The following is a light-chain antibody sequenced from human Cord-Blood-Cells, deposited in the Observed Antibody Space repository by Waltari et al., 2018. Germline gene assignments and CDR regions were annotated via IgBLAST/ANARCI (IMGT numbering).Light chain of an antibody. CDR1: KLGDKY. J-gene: IGLJ1*01. Sequence: SYELTQPPSVSVSPGQTASITCSGDKLGDKYACWYQQKPGQSPVLVIYQDSKRPSGIPERFSGANSGNTATLTLSGTQAMDEADYYCQAWDSRTAGVFGTGTKLTVL. V-gene: IGLV3-1*01. CDR3: QAWDSRTAGV. CDR2: QDS.